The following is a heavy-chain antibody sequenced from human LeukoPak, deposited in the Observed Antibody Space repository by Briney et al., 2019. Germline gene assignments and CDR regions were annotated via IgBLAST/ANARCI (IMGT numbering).Heavy chain of an antibody. J-gene: IGHJ4*02. CDR1: GFTFSSYA. D-gene: IGHD6-19*01. V-gene: IGHV3-23*01. CDR3: TRGTYSSGWYYFDY. CDR2: ISGSGGST. Sequence: GGSLRLSCAASGFTFSSYAMSWVRQAPGKGLEWVSAISGSGGSTYYADSVKGRFTISRDNSRDTLYLQMHSLRADDTAVYYCTRGTYSSGWYYFDYWGQGTLVTVSS.